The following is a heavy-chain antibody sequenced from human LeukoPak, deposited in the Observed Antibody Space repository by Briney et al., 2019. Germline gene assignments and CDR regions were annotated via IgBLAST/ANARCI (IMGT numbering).Heavy chain of an antibody. J-gene: IGHJ2*01. D-gene: IGHD3-22*01. CDR1: GGSISSGASD. Sequence: SETLSLTCTVSGGSISSGASDWGWIRQHPKRGLEWVGYINHSGSTYYNPSLGSRVTMSVDTSKNQFSLKLSSVTAADSAVYHCARAARQGFTMIVVPFFYFDLWGRGTLVTVSS. CDR2: INHSGST. V-gene: IGHV4-31*03. CDR3: ARAARQGFTMIVVPFFYFDL.